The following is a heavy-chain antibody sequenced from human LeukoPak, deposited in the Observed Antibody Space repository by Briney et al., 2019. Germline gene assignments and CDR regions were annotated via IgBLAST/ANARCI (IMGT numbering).Heavy chain of an antibody. Sequence: GGSLRLSCAASGFTFSSYGMHWVRQAPGKGLEWVAVISYDGSNKYYADSVKGRFTISRDNSKNTLYLQMNSLRAEDTAVYYCARVEARSYSSGWYSPYYYYMDVWGKGTTVTVSS. CDR1: GFTFSSYG. CDR2: ISYDGSNK. V-gene: IGHV3-30*03. J-gene: IGHJ6*03. CDR3: ARVEARSYSSGWYSPYYYYMDV. D-gene: IGHD6-19*01.